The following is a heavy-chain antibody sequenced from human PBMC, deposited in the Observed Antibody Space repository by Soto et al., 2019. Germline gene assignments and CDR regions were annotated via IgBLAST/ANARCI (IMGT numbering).Heavy chain of an antibody. J-gene: IGHJ4*02. CDR1: GFTFSSHA. V-gene: IGHV3-30*14. Sequence: GGSLRLSCAVSGFTFSSHAMHWVRQAPGKGLEWAALISSDGSNKYYADSVKGRFTTSRDNSKNTQYLQMSSLRADDTAVYYRVKGEYYYDSSGYYPFDYWGQGTLVTVSS. D-gene: IGHD3-22*01. CDR3: VKGEYYYDSSGYYPFDY. CDR2: ISSDGSNK.